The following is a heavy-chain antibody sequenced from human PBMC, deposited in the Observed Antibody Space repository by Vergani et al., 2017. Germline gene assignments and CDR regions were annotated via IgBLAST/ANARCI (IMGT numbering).Heavy chain of an antibody. V-gene: IGHV1-18*04. CDR2: ISPYNHKT. Sequence: QAHLGQSDSEVKKPGDSVTLSCKTSGYTFVNHPITWVRQAPGQGLEWMWWISPYNHKTLYSQKVEGRVTMTSDTSSSTVFLELRRLTSDDTAIYYCARSQMATNDFDLWGRGTLVTVSS. D-gene: IGHD5-24*01. CDR3: ARSQMATNDFDL. CDR1: GYTFVNHP. J-gene: IGHJ4*02.